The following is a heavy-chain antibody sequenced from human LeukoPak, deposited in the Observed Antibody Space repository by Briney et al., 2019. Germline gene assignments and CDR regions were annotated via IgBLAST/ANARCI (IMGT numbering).Heavy chain of an antibody. Sequence: SETLSLTCAVYGGSFSGYYWSRIRQPPGKGLEWIGEINHSGSTNYNPSLKSRVTISVDTSKNQFSLKLSSVTAADTAVYYCAKQLVRSYYYGMDVWGQGTTVTVSS. CDR1: GGSFSGYY. J-gene: IGHJ6*02. D-gene: IGHD6-13*01. CDR3: AKQLVRSYYYGMDV. CDR2: INHSGST. V-gene: IGHV4-34*01.